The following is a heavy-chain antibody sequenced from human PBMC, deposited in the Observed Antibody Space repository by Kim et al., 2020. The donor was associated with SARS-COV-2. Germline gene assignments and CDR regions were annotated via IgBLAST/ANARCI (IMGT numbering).Heavy chain of an antibody. J-gene: IGHJ4*02. Sequence: LSLTCAASGFTFSSYSMNWVRQAPGKGLEWVSSISSSSSYIYYADSVKGRFTISRDNAKNSLYLQMNSLRAEDTAVYYCARDYMTTVTTSARPFDYWGQGTLVTVSS. V-gene: IGHV3-21*01. CDR1: GFTFSSYS. CDR3: ARDYMTTVTTSARPFDY. CDR2: ISSSSSYI. D-gene: IGHD4-17*01.